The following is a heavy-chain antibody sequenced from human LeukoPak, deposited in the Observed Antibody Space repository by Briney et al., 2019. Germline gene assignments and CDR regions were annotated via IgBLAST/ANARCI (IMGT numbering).Heavy chain of an antibody. V-gene: IGHV3-23*01. CDR2: ISGSGGST. CDR3: AKGLGYDILNGMDV. J-gene: IGHJ6*02. D-gene: IGHD3-9*01. Sequence: GGSLRLSCAASGFTFSSYAMSWVRQAPGKGLEWVSAISGSGGSTYYADSVKGQFTISRDNSKNTLYLQMNSLRAEDTAVYYCAKGLGYDILNGMDVWGQGTTVTVSS. CDR1: GFTFSSYA.